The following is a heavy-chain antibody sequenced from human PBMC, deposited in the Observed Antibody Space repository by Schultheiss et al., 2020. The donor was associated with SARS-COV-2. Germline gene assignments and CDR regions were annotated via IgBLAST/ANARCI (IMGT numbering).Heavy chain of an antibody. CDR3: ARDVRFLEWPNDAFDI. V-gene: IGHV1-46*01. CDR1: GYTFTSYY. D-gene: IGHD3-3*01. J-gene: IGHJ3*02. CDR2: INPSGGST. Sequence: ASVKVSCKASGYTFTSYYMHWVRQAPGQGLEWMGIINPSGGSTSYAQKFQGRVTMTRDTSTSTVYMELSSLRSDDTAVYYCARDVRFLEWPNDAFDIWGQGTMVTVSS.